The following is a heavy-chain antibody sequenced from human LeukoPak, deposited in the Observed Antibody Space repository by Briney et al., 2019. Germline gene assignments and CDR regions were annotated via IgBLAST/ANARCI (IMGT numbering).Heavy chain of an antibody. D-gene: IGHD4-11*01. V-gene: IGHV3-30-3*01. Sequence: PGRSLRLSCAASGFTFSSYAMHWVRQAPGKGLEWVAVISYDGSNKYYADSVKGRFTISRDNSKNTLYLQMNSLRAEDTAVYYCAKDLSYLGSNYGYFDYWGQGTLVTVSS. CDR2: ISYDGSNK. J-gene: IGHJ4*02. CDR3: AKDLSYLGSNYGYFDY. CDR1: GFTFSSYA.